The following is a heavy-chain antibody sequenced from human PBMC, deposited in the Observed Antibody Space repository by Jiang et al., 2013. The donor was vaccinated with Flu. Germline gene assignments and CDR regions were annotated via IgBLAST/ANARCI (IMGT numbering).Heavy chain of an antibody. CDR2: INTNTGNP. CDR3: ARDLAYCGGDCYRADAFDI. J-gene: IGHJ3*02. Sequence: SELKKPGASVKVSCKASGYTFTSYAMNWVRQAPGQGLEWMGWINTNTGNPTYAQGFTGRFVFSLDTSVSTAYLQISSLKAEDTAVYYCARDLAYCGGDCYRADAFDIWGQGTMVTVSS. CDR1: GYTFTSYA. V-gene: IGHV7-4-1*02. D-gene: IGHD2-21*01.